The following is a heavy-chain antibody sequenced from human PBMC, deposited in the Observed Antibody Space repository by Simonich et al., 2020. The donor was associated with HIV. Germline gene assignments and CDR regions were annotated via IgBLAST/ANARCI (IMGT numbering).Heavy chain of an antibody. CDR3: ARRDRELILYFDY. J-gene: IGHJ4*02. CDR2: INHSGST. Sequence: QVQLQQWGAGLLKPSETLSLTCAGYGGSFRGYYWSWIRPPPGKGLEWSGEINHSGSTNYKSSLNSRATISVDKSKNQFSLKLSSVTAADTAIYYCARRDRELILYFDYWGQGNLVTVSS. V-gene: IGHV4-34*01. CDR1: GGSFRGYY. D-gene: IGHD3-3*01.